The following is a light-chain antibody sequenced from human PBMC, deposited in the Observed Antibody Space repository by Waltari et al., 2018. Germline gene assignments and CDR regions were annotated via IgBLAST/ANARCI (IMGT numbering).Light chain of an antibody. J-gene: IGLJ1*01. CDR2: YDG. CDR3: QVWHPAIDPGV. Sequence: SYVLTQPPSVSVAPGETARITRGGDNIGSYSVHWYQQRPGQAPVLVIFYDGDRPSGIPERFSGSNSGNTATLTITRVEAGDEANYYCQVWHPAIDPGVFGPGTEVTV. CDR1: NIGSYS. V-gene: IGLV3-21*04.